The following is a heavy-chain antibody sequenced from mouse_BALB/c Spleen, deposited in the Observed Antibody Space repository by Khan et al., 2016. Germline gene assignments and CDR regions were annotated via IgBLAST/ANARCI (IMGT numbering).Heavy chain of an antibody. CDR2: IWGDGST. D-gene: IGHD1-2*01. CDR1: GFSLTGYG. J-gene: IGHJ1*01. V-gene: IGHV2-6-7*01. Sequence: QVQLKESGPGLVAPSQTLSITCTVSGFSLTGYGVNWVRQPPGKGLEWLGMIWGDGSTDYHSALKSRLSISKENSKSIVFLKMNSLQTDDTARYYCAKYPADGRRRRCYFDDWGEGTTVTVSS. CDR3: AKYPADGRRRRCYFDD.